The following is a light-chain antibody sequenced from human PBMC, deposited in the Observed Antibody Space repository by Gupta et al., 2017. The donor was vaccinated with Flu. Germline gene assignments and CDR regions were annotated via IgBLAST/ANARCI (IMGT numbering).Light chain of an antibody. CDR1: QSRLHPNEYHY. V-gene: IGKV2-28*01. CDR2: LAS. CDR3: MQALQTPYT. Sequence: DIVLTQSPLSLPVTPGESASISCKSSQSRLHPNEYHYLDWYVQKPGQSPQILIYLASKRDSGVPDRFSGSGSCTEYTFKISIGEADDVGVYYCMQALQTPYTFGQGTKLEIK. J-gene: IGKJ2*01.